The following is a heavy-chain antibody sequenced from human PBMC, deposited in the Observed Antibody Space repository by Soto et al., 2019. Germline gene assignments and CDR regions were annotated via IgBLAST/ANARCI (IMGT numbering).Heavy chain of an antibody. CDR2: IIPILGIA. D-gene: IGHD3-3*01. CDR1: GGTFSSYA. V-gene: IGHV1-69*04. Sequence: ASVKVSCKASGGTFSSYAISWVRQAPGQGLEWMGRIIPILGIANYAQKFQGRVTITADKSTSTAYMELSSLGSEDTAVYYCARDGSTIFGVAASDYYYYYGMDVWGQGTTVTVSS. CDR3: ARDGSTIFGVAASDYYYYYGMDV. J-gene: IGHJ6*02.